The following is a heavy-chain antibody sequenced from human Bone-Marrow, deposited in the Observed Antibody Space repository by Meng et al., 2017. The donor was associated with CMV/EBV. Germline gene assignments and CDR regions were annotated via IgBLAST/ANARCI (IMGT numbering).Heavy chain of an antibody. Sequence: GGSLRLSCAASGFTFSSYAMHWVRQAPGKGLEWVAVISYDGSNIYYADSVKGRFTISRDNSKNTLYLQMNSLRAEDTAVYYCARDRGVGGGRGRYYGMDVWGQGTTVTVSS. CDR2: ISYDGSNI. V-gene: IGHV3-30*04. CDR1: GFTFSSYA. J-gene: IGHJ6*02. D-gene: IGHD2-15*01. CDR3: ARDRGVGGGRGRYYGMDV.